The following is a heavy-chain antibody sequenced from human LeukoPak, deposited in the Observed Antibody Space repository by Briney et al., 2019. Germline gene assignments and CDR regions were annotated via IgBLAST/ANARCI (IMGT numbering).Heavy chain of an antibody. J-gene: IGHJ5*02. V-gene: IGHV4-61*02. CDR1: GGSINSVDYY. D-gene: IGHD5-18*01. CDR2: MYNSVTTNYNPSI. Sequence: SETLSLTCTVSGGSINSVDYYWSWIRQPAGKGLEWIGRMYNSVTTNYNPSINYNPSLKGRATISVDTSKNQFSLNLTSVTAADTAVYYCARDGGYKRFEPWGQGTLVTVSS. CDR3: ARDGGYKRFEP.